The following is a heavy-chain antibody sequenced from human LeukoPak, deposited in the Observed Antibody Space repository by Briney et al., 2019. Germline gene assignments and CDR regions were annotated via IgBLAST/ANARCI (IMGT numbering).Heavy chain of an antibody. CDR1: GFTFSDYY. J-gene: IGHJ4*02. D-gene: IGHD6-6*01. Sequence: GGSLRLSCAASGFTFSDYYMSWIRQAPGKGLEWVSYISSSGSTIYYADSVKGRFTISRDNAKNSLYLQMNSLRAEDTAVYYCARDRQAYSSSMLGPRPDYWGQGTLVTVSS. CDR2: ISSSGSTI. V-gene: IGHV3-11*04. CDR3: ARDRQAYSSSMLGPRPDY.